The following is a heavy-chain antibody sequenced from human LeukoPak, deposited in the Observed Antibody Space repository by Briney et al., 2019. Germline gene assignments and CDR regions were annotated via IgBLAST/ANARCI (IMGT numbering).Heavy chain of an antibody. J-gene: IGHJ4*02. V-gene: IGHV1-46*01. CDR1: GYTFTSYY. Sequence: ASVKVSCKASGYTFTSYYIHWVRQAPGQGLEWMGILNTSGGSTSYAQKFQGRVSMTRDTSTSSVYMELSSLGSEDTAVYYCARGYYYDSSGYYHFDYWGQGTLVTVSS. CDR3: ARGYYYDSSGYYHFDY. CDR2: LNTSGGST. D-gene: IGHD3-22*01.